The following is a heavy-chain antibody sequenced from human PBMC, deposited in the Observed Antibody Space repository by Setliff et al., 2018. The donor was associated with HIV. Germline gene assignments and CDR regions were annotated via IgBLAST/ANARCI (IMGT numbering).Heavy chain of an antibody. V-gene: IGHV1-3*01. J-gene: IGHJ3*02. CDR2: INAGTGDI. CDR1: GYAFVTYA. Sequence: ASVKVSCKGSGYAFVTYAMHWVRQAPGQRLEWMGWINAGTGDIEYSQKFQGIVTITRDRSANTVYMELIRLTSADTAVYYCARGPDVQTGESSLDIWGQGTTVTVSS. CDR3: ARGPDVQTGESSLDI.